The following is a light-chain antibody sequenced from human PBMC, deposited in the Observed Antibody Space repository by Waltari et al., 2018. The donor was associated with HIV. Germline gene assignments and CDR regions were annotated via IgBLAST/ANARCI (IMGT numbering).Light chain of an antibody. CDR1: QIVESW. CDR3: QQYNSDFYT. V-gene: IGKV1-5*03. CDR2: KAS. J-gene: IGKJ2*01. Sequence: IQLTQSLSILSASFGDRVTFTCRASQIVESWLAWYQQRPGRAPKLLIYKASTLEYGVPARFTGSGSGTNFTLTINSLQPDDFATYYCQQYNSDFYTFGLGTRLDLK.